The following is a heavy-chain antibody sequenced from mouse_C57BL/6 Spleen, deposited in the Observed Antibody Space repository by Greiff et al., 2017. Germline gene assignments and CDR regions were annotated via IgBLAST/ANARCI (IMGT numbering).Heavy chain of an antibody. Sequence: EVKLVESGGGLVKPGGSLKLSCAASGFTFSSYAMSCVRQTPEKRLEWVATISDGGSYTYYPDNVQGRFTISRDNAKNNLYLQMSHLKSEDTAMYDCAREDCGSSKGFAYWGQGTLVTVSA. CDR2: ISDGGSYT. V-gene: IGHV5-4*01. CDR3: AREDCGSSKGFAY. J-gene: IGHJ3*01. D-gene: IGHD1-1*01. CDR1: GFTFSSYA.